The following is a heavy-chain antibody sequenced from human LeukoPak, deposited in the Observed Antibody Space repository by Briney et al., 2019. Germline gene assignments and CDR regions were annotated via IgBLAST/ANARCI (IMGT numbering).Heavy chain of an antibody. CDR3: AKRVPYSSSSVYFDS. V-gene: IGHV3-23*01. CDR1: GFTFSTYG. J-gene: IGHJ4*02. D-gene: IGHD6-6*01. CDR2: IADTGSDT. Sequence: PGGSLRLSCAASGFTFSTYGMSWVRQAPGKGLEWVSAIADTGSDTYYADSVKGRFTISRDNSKNTLHPQMNSLTADDTAIYFCAKRVPYSSSSVYFDSWGQGTLVTVSS.